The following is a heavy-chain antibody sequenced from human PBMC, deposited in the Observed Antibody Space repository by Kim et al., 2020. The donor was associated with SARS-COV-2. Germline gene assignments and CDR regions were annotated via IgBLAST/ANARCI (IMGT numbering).Heavy chain of an antibody. CDR2: ISSSSSYT. D-gene: IGHD3-10*01. Sequence: GGSLRLSCAASGFTFSDYYMSWIRQAPGKGLEWVSYISSSSSYTNYADSVKGRFTISRDNAKNSLYLQMNSLRAEDTAVYYCARWGVGSGSYYNGYYGMDVWGQGTTVTVSS. CDR1: GFTFSDYY. CDR3: ARWGVGSGSYYNGYYGMDV. J-gene: IGHJ6*02. V-gene: IGHV3-11*06.